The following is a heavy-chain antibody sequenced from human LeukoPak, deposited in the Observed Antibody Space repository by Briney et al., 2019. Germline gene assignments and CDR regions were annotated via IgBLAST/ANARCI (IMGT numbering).Heavy chain of an antibody. CDR3: ARRGFWSGYYPFDY. Sequence: NASETLSLTCTVSGGSISSYYWSWIRQPPGKGLEWIGYIYYSGSTNYNPSLKSRVTISVDTSKNQFSLKLSSVTAADTAVYYCARRGFWSGYYPFDYWGQGTLVTVSS. J-gene: IGHJ4*02. CDR1: GGSISSYY. CDR2: IYYSGST. V-gene: IGHV4-59*08. D-gene: IGHD3-3*01.